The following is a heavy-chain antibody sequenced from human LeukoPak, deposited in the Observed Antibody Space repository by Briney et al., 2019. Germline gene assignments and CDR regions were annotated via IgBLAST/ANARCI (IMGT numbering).Heavy chain of an antibody. Sequence: ASVKVSCKASGYTFTSYDINWVRQAPGQGLEWMGIINPSGGSTSYAQKFQGRVTMTRDTSTSTVYMELSSLRSEDTAVYYCARDLPRGLFDYWGQGTLVTVSS. V-gene: IGHV1-46*01. CDR2: INPSGGST. J-gene: IGHJ4*02. CDR1: GYTFTSYD. CDR3: ARDLPRGLFDY.